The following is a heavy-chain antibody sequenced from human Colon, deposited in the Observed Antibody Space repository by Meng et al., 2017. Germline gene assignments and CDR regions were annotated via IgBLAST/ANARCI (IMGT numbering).Heavy chain of an antibody. CDR1: GFTFSTYG. Sequence: VHWGGAGGGVVLPGRSLGRSCRASGFTFSTYGMHCVRQAPGKGLVWVSRISSEGSTTHYADSVKGRFTISRDNAKNTLYLQMNSLRAEDTAVYYCGRDYYGIPDYWGQGTLVTVSS. CDR3: GRDYYGIPDY. J-gene: IGHJ4*02. CDR2: ISSEGSTT. V-gene: IGHV3-74*01. D-gene: IGHD3-10*01.